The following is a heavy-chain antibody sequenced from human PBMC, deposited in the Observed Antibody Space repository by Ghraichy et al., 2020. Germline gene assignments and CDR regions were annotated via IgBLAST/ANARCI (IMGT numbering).Heavy chain of an antibody. CDR3: ARGWGRFDY. D-gene: IGHD2-21*02. J-gene: IGHJ4*02. Sequence: GGSLRLSCAASGFAYNSYCMNWVRQAPGKGLEWVAYIKYDGSAEYYVDSVKGRFAISRDNAKNSLFLQMNSLRAEDTAVYYCARGWGRFDYWGQGTLVTVSS. CDR1: GFAYNSYC. CDR2: IKYDGSAE. V-gene: IGHV3-7*01.